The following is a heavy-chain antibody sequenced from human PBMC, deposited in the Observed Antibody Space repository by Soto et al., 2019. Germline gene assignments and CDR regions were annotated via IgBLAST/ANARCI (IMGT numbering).Heavy chain of an antibody. V-gene: IGHV3-30*02. D-gene: IGHD3-10*01. CDR3: ARDRTFYGSGSNGMDF. CDR1: GFTFSSYG. Sequence: VGSLRLSCVTSGFTFSSYGMHWVRQAPGKGLEWLAIIRYDGSNKYYGDSVKGRFTISRDNSNNTLYLEMNNLRAEDTAVYSCARDRTFYGSGSNGMDFCGKRSTVTVSS. J-gene: IGHJ6*04. CDR2: IRYDGSNK.